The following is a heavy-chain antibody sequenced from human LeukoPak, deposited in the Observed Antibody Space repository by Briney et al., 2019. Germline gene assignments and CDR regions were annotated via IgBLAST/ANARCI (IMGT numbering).Heavy chain of an antibody. V-gene: IGHV4-30-4*01. CDR3: ARHAAVEGSSGWSPLWWFDP. CDR1: GGSISSGDCY. D-gene: IGHD6-19*01. J-gene: IGHJ5*02. Sequence: SQTLSLTCTVSGGSISSGDCYWSWIRQPPGKGLEWIGYIYYSGSTYYNPSLKSRVTISVDTSKSQFSLKLSSVTAADTAVYYCARHAAVEGSSGWSPLWWFDPWGQGTLVTVSS. CDR2: IYYSGST.